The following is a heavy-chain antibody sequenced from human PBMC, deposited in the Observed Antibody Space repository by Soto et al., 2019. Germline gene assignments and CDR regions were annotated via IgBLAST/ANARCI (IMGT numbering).Heavy chain of an antibody. J-gene: IGHJ4*02. Sequence: SETLSLTCTVSGGSISSYYWTWIRQPPGKGLEWVGYVYYSGSTYYNPSLKSRVTISVDTSENQFSLKLTSVTAADTAVYYCARVGYCSSTPCWPIGYFEYWGQGTLVTVSS. D-gene: IGHD2-2*01. CDR1: GGSISSYY. CDR2: VYYSGST. CDR3: ARVGYCSSTPCWPIGYFEY. V-gene: IGHV4-59*01.